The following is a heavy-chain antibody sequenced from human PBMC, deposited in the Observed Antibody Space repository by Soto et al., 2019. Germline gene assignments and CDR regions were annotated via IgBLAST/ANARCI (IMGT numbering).Heavy chain of an antibody. CDR3: ATDGSYAQKG. CDR1: GLSFSNTW. Sequence: GGSLRLSCTASGLSFSNTWMHWVRQAPGKGLVWVSHINSDGSTTTYADSVKGRFTISRDNTKNTVYLQMNSLRAADTAVYHCATDGSYAQKGGGQGTTVTGSS. D-gene: IGHD2-2*01. V-gene: IGHV3-74*03. CDR2: INSDGSTT. J-gene: IGHJ6*02.